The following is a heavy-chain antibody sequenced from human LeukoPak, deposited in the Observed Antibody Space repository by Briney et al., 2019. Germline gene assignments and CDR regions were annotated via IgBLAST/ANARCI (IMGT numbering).Heavy chain of an antibody. Sequence: SSVKVSCKASGGTFSSYAISWVRQAPGQELEWMGRIIPILGIANYAQKFQGRVTITADKSTSTAYMELSSLRSEDTAVYYCARDYLDGYCSSTSCFYGMDVWGQGTTVTVSS. V-gene: IGHV1-69*04. CDR1: GGTFSSYA. D-gene: IGHD2-2*01. J-gene: IGHJ6*02. CDR2: IIPILGIA. CDR3: ARDYLDGYCSSTSCFYGMDV.